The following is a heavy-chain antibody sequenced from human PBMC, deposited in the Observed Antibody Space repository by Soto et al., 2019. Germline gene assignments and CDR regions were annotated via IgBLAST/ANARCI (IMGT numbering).Heavy chain of an antibody. Sequence: GWSLRLSCAASGFTFSTYTMTWVRQAPGKGLEWVSAISGSGVSTHYADSVKGRFTISRDNSKNTLYLQMNSLRAEDTAVYYCGKGQASIAVDWFDPWGQGTLVTVSS. CDR1: GFTFSTYT. CDR3: GKGQASIAVDWFDP. CDR2: ISGSGVST. D-gene: IGHD6-19*01. J-gene: IGHJ5*02. V-gene: IGHV3-23*01.